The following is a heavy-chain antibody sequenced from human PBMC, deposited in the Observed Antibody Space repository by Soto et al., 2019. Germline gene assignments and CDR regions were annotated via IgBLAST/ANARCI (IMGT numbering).Heavy chain of an antibody. J-gene: IGHJ5*02. D-gene: IGHD4-17*01. CDR3: ATDPRIPIPVTSYNWFDP. V-gene: IGHV1-24*01. CDR1: GYTLTELS. CDR2: FDPEDGET. Sequence: ASVKVSCKVSGYTLTELSMHWVRQAPGKGLEWMGGFDPEDGETIYAQKFQGRVTMTEDTSTDTAYMELSSLRSEDTAVYYCATDPRIPIPVTSYNWFDPWGQGTLVTVSS.